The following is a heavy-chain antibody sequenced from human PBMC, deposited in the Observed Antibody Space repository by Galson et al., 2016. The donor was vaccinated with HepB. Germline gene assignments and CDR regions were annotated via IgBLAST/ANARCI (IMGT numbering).Heavy chain of an antibody. CDR1: GCTFSNYG. D-gene: IGHD5-18*01. J-gene: IGHJ6*02. CDR3: ARPRLGIQTWSKYYYYGFDV. V-gene: IGHV3-33*01. Sequence: SLRLSCAASGCTFSNYGMHWVRQAPGKGLEWVAVIYYDGSSKHHADSVKGRFTISRDNSKNTLYLQMNSLRAEDTAVYYCARPRLGIQTWSKYYYYGFDVWGQGTTVTVSS. CDR2: IYYDGSSK.